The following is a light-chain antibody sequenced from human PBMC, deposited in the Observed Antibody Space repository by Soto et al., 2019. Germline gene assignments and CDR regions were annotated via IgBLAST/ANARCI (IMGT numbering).Light chain of an antibody. CDR2: GTS. CDR1: QSVSNNY. Sequence: EIVLTQSPGTLSLSPGERATLSCSASQSVSNNYLAWYQQKPGQAPRLLIYGTSNRATGIPDRFSGSGSGTDFTLTINRLEPEDFAVYYCQQYGSSGTFGQGTKVDIK. V-gene: IGKV3-20*01. J-gene: IGKJ1*01. CDR3: QQYGSSGT.